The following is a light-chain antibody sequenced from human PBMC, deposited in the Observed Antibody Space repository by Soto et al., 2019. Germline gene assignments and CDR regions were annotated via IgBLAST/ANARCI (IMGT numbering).Light chain of an antibody. Sequence: DIQMTQSPTSLSASVGDRVTITCRASQGIRNYVAWYQQIPGKAPKLLIYAASTLQSGVPSRFSGSGSGTDFTLTICSLQPEDVATYSCQKYSSVPVFGPGTKVEIK. CDR3: QKYSSVPV. CDR2: AAS. CDR1: QGIRNY. J-gene: IGKJ3*01. V-gene: IGKV1-27*01.